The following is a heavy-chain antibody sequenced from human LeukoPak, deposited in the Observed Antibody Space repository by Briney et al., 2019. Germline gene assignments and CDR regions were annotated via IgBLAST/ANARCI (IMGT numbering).Heavy chain of an antibody. D-gene: IGHD3-10*01. J-gene: IGHJ4*03. CDR2: IRQDGGET. CDR3: AKDNYGSGSHGD. Sequence: GGSLRLSCAASGFSFTSSWMTWVRQAPGKGLEWVGNIRQDGGETQFVDSLKGLFTISRDNAKNSLYLQMNCLRIEDTAVYFCAKDNYGSGSHGDWGQGTLVTVSS. CDR1: GFSFTSSW. V-gene: IGHV3-7*04.